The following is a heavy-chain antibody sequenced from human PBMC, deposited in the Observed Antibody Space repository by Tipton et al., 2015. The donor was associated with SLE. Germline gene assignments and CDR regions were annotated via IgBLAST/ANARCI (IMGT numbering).Heavy chain of an antibody. CDR1: GFTVSSNY. J-gene: IGHJ3*02. Sequence: SLRLSCAASGFTVSSNYMSWVRQAPGKGLEWVSVIYSGGSTYYADPVKGRFTISRDNSKNTLYLQMNSLRAEDTAVYYCARDNGASAFDIWGQGTMVTVSS. CDR2: IYSGGST. D-gene: IGHD1-1*01. V-gene: IGHV3-66*02. CDR3: ARDNGASAFDI.